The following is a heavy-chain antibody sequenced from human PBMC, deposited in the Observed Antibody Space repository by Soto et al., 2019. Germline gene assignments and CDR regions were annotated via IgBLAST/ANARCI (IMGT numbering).Heavy chain of an antibody. CDR1: GCTFSSYG. Sequence: GSLLLSCSASGCTFSSYGMNWVRQAPGKGLEWVATIKQNGSEKYYVDSVKGRFTISRDNSKNSLYLQMNSLRAEDTAMYYCARDWRASNRRPNWFDLWGQGTPVTVYS. V-gene: IGHV3-7*01. J-gene: IGHJ5*02. CDR3: ARDWRASNRRPNWFDL. CDR2: IKQNGSEK.